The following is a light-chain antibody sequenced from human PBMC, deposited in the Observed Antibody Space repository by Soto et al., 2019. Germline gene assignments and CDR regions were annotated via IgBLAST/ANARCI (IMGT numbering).Light chain of an antibody. Sequence: QSALTQPASVSGSPEQSITISCTGTSSDVGGYNYVSWYQQHPGKATKLMIYEVSNRPSGVSNRFSGSKSGNTAYLTISGLQAEAEADYYCSSYTSSSNRVFGGGTKRTGL. J-gene: IGLJ3*02. CDR1: SSDVGGYNY. CDR3: SSYTSSSNRV. V-gene: IGLV2-14*01. CDR2: EVS.